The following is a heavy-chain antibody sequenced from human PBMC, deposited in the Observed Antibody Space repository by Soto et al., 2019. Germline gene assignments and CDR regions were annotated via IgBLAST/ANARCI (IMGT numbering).Heavy chain of an antibody. D-gene: IGHD6-19*01. J-gene: IGHJ4*02. CDR2: IWYDGSNK. CDR1: GFTFSSYG. V-gene: IGHV3-33*01. CDR3: ARDSPSEGIAVAGPTFDY. Sequence: HPGGSLRLSCAASGFTFSSYGMHWVRQAPGKGLEWVAVIWYDGSNKYYADSVKGRFTISRDNSKNTLYLQMNSLRAEDTAVYYCARDSPSEGIAVAGPTFDYWGQGTLVTVSS.